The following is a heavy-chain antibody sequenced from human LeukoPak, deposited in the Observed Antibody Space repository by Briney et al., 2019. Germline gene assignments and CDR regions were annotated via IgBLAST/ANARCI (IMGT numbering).Heavy chain of an antibody. CDR1: GFTFSSYA. CDR3: ARSDGWELLLY. V-gene: IGHV3-30-3*01. CDR2: ISYDGSNK. J-gene: IGHJ4*02. D-gene: IGHD1-26*01. Sequence: GGSLRLSCAASGFTFSSYAMHWVRQAPGKGLEWVAVISYDGSNKYYADSVKGRFTISRDNSKNTLHLQMNSLRAEDTAVYYCARSDGWELLLYWGQGTLVTVSS.